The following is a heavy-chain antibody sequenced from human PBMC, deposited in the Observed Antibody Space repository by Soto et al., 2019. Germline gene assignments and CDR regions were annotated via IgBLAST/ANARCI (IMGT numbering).Heavy chain of an antibody. D-gene: IGHD3-22*01. CDR3: ARDARVRGSYFDY. J-gene: IGHJ4*02. CDR2: INAGNGNT. V-gene: IGHV1-3*01. Sequence: ASVKVSCKASGYTFTSYAMHWVRQAPGQRLEWMGWINAGNGNTKYSQKFQGRVTITRDTSASTAYMELSSLRSEDTAVYYCARDARVRGSYFDYWGQGTLVTVSS. CDR1: GYTFTSYA.